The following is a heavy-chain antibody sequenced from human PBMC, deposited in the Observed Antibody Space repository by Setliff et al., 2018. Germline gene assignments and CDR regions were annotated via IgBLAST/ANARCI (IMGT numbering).Heavy chain of an antibody. CDR3: ARSAGYSSSWYNYYYGMDV. D-gene: IGHD6-13*01. Sequence: SETLSLTCAVSGYSISSGYNWGWIRQPPGKGLEWIGSIYYRGSTSYNSSLKSRVSISVDTSKNQFSLKLSSVTAADTAVYYCARSAGYSSSWYNYYYGMDVWGQGTTVTVSS. J-gene: IGHJ6*02. V-gene: IGHV4-38-2*01. CDR1: GYSISSGYN. CDR2: IYYRGST.